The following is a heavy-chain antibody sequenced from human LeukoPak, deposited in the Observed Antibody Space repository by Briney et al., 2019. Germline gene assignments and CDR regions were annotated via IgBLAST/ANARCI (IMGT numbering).Heavy chain of an antibody. CDR2: INHSGST. Sequence: SETLSLTCAVYGGSFSGYYWSWIRQPPGKGLEWIGEINHSGSTNYNPSLKSRVTISVDTSKNQFSLKLSSVTAADTAVYYCARWFSSYWGQGTLVTVSS. J-gene: IGHJ4*02. CDR1: GGSFSGYY. V-gene: IGHV4-34*01. CDR3: ARWFSSY. D-gene: IGHD3-10*01.